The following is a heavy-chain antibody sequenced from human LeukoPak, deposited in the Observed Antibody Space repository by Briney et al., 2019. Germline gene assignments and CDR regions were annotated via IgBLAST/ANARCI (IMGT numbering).Heavy chain of an antibody. CDR3: ARGTGLVPYYDILTGYHQFDY. CDR2: INPNSGGT. CDR1: AYTLTGYY. D-gene: IGHD3-9*01. J-gene: IGHJ4*02. V-gene: IGHV1-2*02. Sequence: GASVKVSCKASAYTLTGYYMHWVRQAPGQGLEWMGWINPNSGGTNYAQKFQGRVTMTRDTSISTAYMELSRLRSDDTAVYYCARGTGLVPYYDILTGYHQFDYWGQGTLVTVSS.